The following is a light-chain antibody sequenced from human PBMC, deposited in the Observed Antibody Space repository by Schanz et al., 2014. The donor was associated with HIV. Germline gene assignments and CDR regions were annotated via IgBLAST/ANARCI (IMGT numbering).Light chain of an antibody. Sequence: QSALTQPASVSGSPGQSITISCTGTSSDVGGYNYVSWYQQHPGKAPKLMIYDVSNRPSGVSSRFSGSKSGNTASLTISGLQAEDEADYYCCSYTSSNTVISGGGTKLTVL. V-gene: IGLV2-14*03. CDR3: CSYTSSNTVI. J-gene: IGLJ2*01. CDR1: SSDVGGYNY. CDR2: DVS.